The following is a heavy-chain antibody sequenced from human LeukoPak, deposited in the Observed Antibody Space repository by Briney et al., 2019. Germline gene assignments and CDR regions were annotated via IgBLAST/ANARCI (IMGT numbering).Heavy chain of an antibody. D-gene: IGHD3-3*01. CDR3: ARVGSVTNFGVVSYYFDY. CDR1: GYSFDYYW. V-gene: IGHV5-51*01. Sequence: PGESLKISCKASGYSFDYYWIAWVRQMPGKGLEWMGIIYPDDSDSTYSPSFQGQVTISVDKSINTAYLQWISLKASNTAIYYCARVGSVTNFGVVSYYFDYWGQGTLVTVSS. J-gene: IGHJ4*02. CDR2: IYPDDSDS.